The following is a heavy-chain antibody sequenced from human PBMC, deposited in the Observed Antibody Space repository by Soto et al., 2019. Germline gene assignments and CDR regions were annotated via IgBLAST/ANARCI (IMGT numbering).Heavy chain of an antibody. J-gene: IGHJ3*02. D-gene: IGHD1-26*01. Sequence: QITLKESGPTLVKPTQTLTLTCTFSGFSLSTSGVGVGWIRQPPGKALEWLALIYWVDDKRYSPSLTSRLTITMDTTKTQVGLTMTNMDPVETATYYCAHRLPVGPTTGGENAFDIWGQGTMVTVSS. CDR2: IYWVDDK. CDR1: GFSLSTSGVG. V-gene: IGHV2-5*02. CDR3: AHRLPVGPTTGGENAFDI.